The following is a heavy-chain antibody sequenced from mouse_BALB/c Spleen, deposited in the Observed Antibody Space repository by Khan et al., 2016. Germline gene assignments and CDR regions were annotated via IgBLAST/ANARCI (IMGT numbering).Heavy chain of an antibody. CDR1: GYTFTDYS. D-gene: IGHD2-14*01. Sequence: QIQLVQSGPELKKPGETVKICCKASGYTFTDYSMHWVKQAPGKGLKWMGWINTETGEPTYADDFKGRFAFSLETSASTAYLQINNLKNEDTATYFCARDRYDYFDYWGQGTTLTVSS. CDR2: INTETGEP. V-gene: IGHV9-2-1*01. CDR3: ARDRYDYFDY. J-gene: IGHJ2*01.